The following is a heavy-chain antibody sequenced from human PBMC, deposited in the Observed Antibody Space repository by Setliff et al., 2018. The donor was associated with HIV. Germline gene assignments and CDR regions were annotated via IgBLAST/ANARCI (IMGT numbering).Heavy chain of an antibody. D-gene: IGHD1-26*01. Sequence: ASVKVSCKTSGYTFTRYYIHWVRQAPGQGLEWMAWIDPKSGETNYEQEFQGRVTLTGDTSISTAYLELTSLRSDDTAIFCMRGRAIGSRSPLELSDYWGQGTLVTVSS. CDR1: GYTFTRYY. V-gene: IGHV1-2*02. CDR3: RGRAIGSRSPLELSDY. CDR2: IDPKSGET. J-gene: IGHJ4*02.